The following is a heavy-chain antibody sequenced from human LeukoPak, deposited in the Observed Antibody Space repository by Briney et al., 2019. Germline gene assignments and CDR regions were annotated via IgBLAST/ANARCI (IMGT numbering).Heavy chain of an antibody. V-gene: IGHV4-30-4*08. J-gene: IGHJ3*02. Sequence: PSQTLSLTCTVSGGSISSGDYYWSWIRQPPGKGLEWIGYIYYSGSTYYNPSLKSRVTISVDTSKNQLSLKLSSVTAADTAVYYCAKTRGSYDAFDIWGQGTMVTVSS. CDR3: AKTRGSYDAFDI. D-gene: IGHD5-18*01. CDR1: GGSISSGDYY. CDR2: IYYSGST.